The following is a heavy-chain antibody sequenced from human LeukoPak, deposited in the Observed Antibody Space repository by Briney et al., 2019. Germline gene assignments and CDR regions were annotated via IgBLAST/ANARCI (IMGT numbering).Heavy chain of an antibody. J-gene: IGHJ4*02. Sequence: GGSLRLSCAASGFTVNTNYMSWVRQAPGKGLEWVSVIYAGGSTYYADSVKGRFTISRKNVKNTVYLQMNTLSAEDTAMYYCARESLSGTYFVDYWGQGTQVTVSS. CDR2: IYAGGST. V-gene: IGHV3-66*01. CDR1: GFTVNTNY. D-gene: IGHD1-26*01. CDR3: ARESLSGTYFVDY.